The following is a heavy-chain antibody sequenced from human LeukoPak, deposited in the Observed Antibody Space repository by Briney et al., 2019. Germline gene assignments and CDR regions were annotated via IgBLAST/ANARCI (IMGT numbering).Heavy chain of an antibody. Sequence: PSETLSLTCAVYGGSFSGYYWSWIRQPPGKGLEWIGYIYYSGSANYNPSLKSRVSISVDTSKNQFSLKLSSVTAADTAVYYCARHGYSSGWLNWFDPWGQGTLVTVSS. V-gene: IGHV4-59*08. CDR3: ARHGYSSGWLNWFDP. CDR2: IYYSGSA. D-gene: IGHD6-19*01. J-gene: IGHJ5*02. CDR1: GGSFSGYY.